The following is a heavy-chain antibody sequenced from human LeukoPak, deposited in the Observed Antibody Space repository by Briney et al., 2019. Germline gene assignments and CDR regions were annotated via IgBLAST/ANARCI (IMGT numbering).Heavy chain of an antibody. J-gene: IGHJ4*02. CDR2: INLDGTEE. D-gene: IGHD3/OR15-3a*01. Sequence: GGSLRLSCAASGFVFSTYWMTWVRQAPGKGLEWVSNINLDGTEEHYVDSSLKGRFTISRDNAKNSLYLQMNSLRAEDTAVYYCASGRHDFLHWGQGTLVTVSS. V-gene: IGHV3-7*01. CDR3: ASGRHDFLH. CDR1: GFVFSTYW.